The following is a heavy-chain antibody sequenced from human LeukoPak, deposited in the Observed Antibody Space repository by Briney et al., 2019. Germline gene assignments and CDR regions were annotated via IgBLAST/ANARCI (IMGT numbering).Heavy chain of an antibody. CDR1: GDSINSYY. CDR3: ARGLTYFDPYYFDS. CDR2: IYVSGST. V-gene: IGHV4-4*07. Sequence: PSETLSLTCTVSGDSINSYYWSWIRRPAGKGLEWIGHIYVSGSTNYHPSLKSRVTMSLETSKNQFSLMLKSVTAADTAVYYCARGLTYFDPYYFDSWGQGTLVTVSS. D-gene: IGHD3-9*01. J-gene: IGHJ4*02.